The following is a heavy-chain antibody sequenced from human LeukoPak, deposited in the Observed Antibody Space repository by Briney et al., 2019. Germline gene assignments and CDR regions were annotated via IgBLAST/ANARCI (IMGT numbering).Heavy chain of an antibody. D-gene: IGHD4-11*01. CDR2: IYYTGST. Sequence: SETLSLTCSVSGGSISSYYWSWIRQPPGKGLEWIGYIYYTGSTNYNPSLEGRVTISIDTSKKQLSLKLRSVTAADTAVYYCARDRRESSKPNDAFDIWGQGTMVTVSS. CDR1: GGSISSYY. V-gene: IGHV4-59*01. J-gene: IGHJ3*02. CDR3: ARDRRESSKPNDAFDI.